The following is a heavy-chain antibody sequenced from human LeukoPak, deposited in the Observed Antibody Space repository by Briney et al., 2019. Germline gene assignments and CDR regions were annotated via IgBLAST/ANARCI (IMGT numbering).Heavy chain of an antibody. J-gene: IGHJ4*02. V-gene: IGHV3-30*02. CDR1: GFIFSSYG. CDR2: IRYDGSHK. Sequence: PGGSLRLSCAASGFIFSSYGMHWVRQAPGKGLEWVAFIRYDGSHKFHADSVKDRFTISRDNSKNTLYLQMNSLRAEDTAVYYCARSYYYDSSHTVDYWGQGTLVTVSS. CDR3: ARSYYYDSSHTVDY. D-gene: IGHD3-22*01.